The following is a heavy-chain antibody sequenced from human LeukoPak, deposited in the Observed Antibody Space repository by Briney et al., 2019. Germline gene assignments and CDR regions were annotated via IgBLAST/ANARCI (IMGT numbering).Heavy chain of an antibody. J-gene: IGHJ4*02. Sequence: SETLSLTCTVSGGSISSYYWSWIRQPPGKGLEWIGYIYYSGSTNYNPSLKSRVTISVDTSKNQFPLKLSSVTAADTAVYYCASGKGSGYYFDYWGQGTLVTVSS. CDR2: IYYSGST. CDR3: ASGKGSGYYFDY. V-gene: IGHV4-59*08. CDR1: GGSISSYY. D-gene: IGHD5-18*01.